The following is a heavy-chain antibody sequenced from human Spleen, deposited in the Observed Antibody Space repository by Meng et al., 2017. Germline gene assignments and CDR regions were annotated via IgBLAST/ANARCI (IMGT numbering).Heavy chain of an antibody. V-gene: IGHV1-2*06. D-gene: IGHD6-13*01. Sequence: QVKCVQFGTELKRPGVSAKVSCKASGYIFNDYYIPWVRRAPGQGLEWMGRINPKSGDNHSAPKFQARVTMTGDTSISTAYMELSGLRSDDTAMYYCARDEDISAAGKLFGDYWGQGTLVTVSS. CDR1: GYIFNDYY. CDR3: ARDEDISAAGKLFGDY. J-gene: IGHJ4*02. CDR2: INPKSGDN.